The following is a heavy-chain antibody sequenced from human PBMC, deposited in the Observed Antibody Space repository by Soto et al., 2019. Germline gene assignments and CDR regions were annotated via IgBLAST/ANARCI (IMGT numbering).Heavy chain of an antibody. Sequence: SVKVSCKASGFTFTSSSVQWVRQSRGQRLEWIGWIVVGSGNTNYAQKFQERVTITRDMSTSTAYMELSSLRSEDTAVYYCAADLVYYYDSSGLGQFTAFDIWGQGTMVTVSS. V-gene: IGHV1-58*01. CDR1: GFTFTSSS. D-gene: IGHD3-22*01. CDR3: AADLVYYYDSSGLGQFTAFDI. CDR2: IVVGSGNT. J-gene: IGHJ3*02.